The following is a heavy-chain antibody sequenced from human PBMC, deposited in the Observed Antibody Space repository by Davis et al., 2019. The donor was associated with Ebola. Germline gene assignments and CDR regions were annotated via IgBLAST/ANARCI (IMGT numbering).Heavy chain of an antibody. CDR2: INPHNGNT. Sequence: AASVKVSCKASGYTFTNYGITWVRQAPGQGLEWMGWINPHNGNTNSAQNVQGRVIMTSDTATTTAYMEVGSLRSDDTAVYYCAGHGRRLVGYFDSWGQGTLVTVSS. CDR1: GYTFTNYG. J-gene: IGHJ4*02. V-gene: IGHV1-18*04. D-gene: IGHD2-2*01. CDR3: AGHGRRLVGYFDS.